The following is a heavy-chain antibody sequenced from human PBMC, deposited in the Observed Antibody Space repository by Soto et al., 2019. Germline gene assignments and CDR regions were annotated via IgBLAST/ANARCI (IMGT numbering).Heavy chain of an antibody. D-gene: IGHD2-2*01. J-gene: IGHJ6*02. V-gene: IGHV3-7*05. CDR3: ARVFPTRLLFYYYYYGMDV. Sequence: EVQLVESGGGLVQPGGSLRLSCAASGFTFSSYWMSWVRQAPGKGLGWVANIKQDGSEKYYVDSVKGRFTISRDNAKNSLYLQMNSLRAEDTAVYYCARVFPTRLLFYYYYYGMDVWGQGTTVTVSS. CDR2: IKQDGSEK. CDR1: GFTFSSYW.